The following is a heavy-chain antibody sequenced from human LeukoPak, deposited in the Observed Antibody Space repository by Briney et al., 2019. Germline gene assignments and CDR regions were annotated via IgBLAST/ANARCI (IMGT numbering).Heavy chain of an antibody. CDR3: ARDLYDYVWGSYPPGY. CDR1: GFTFSSYS. J-gene: IGHJ4*02. CDR2: IKQDGSEK. V-gene: IGHV3-7*01. D-gene: IGHD3-16*02. Sequence: PGGSLRLSCAASGFTFSSYSMSWVRQAPGKGLEWVANIKQDGSEKYYVDSVKGRFTISRDDAKNSLYLQMNSLRAEDTAVYYCARDLYDYVWGSYPPGYWGQGTLVTVSS.